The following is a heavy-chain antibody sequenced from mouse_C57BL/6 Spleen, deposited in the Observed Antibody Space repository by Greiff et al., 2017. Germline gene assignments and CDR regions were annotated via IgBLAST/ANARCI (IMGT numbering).Heavy chain of an antibody. D-gene: IGHD1-1*01. CDR1: GYTFTSYW. CDR2: IYPGSGST. V-gene: IGHV1-55*01. J-gene: IGHJ3*01. Sequence: VQLQQSGAELVKPGASVKMSCKASGYTFTSYWITWVKQRPGQGLEWIGDIYPGSGSTNYNEKFKSKATLTVDTSSSTAYMQLSSLTSEDSAVYYCARYGSSFAWFAYWGQGTLVTVSA. CDR3: ARYGSSFAWFAY.